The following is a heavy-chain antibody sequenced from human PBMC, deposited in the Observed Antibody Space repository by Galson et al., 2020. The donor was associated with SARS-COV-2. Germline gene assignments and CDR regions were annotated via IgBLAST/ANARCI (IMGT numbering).Heavy chain of an antibody. V-gene: IGHV1-69*13. Sequence: SVKVSCKASGGTFSSSDVNWVRQAPGQGLEWLGGFIHVFHTATYAQKFQGRVTITADEPTTTAYMELTSLRSDDTAVYFCVRGEVQTLDYWCQGTLVTVSS. CDR1: GGTFSSSD. CDR2: FIHVFHTA. D-gene: IGHD1-1*01. J-gene: IGHJ4*02. CDR3: VRGEVQTLDY.